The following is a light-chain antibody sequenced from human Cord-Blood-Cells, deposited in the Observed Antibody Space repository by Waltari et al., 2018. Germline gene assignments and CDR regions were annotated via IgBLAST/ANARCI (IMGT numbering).Light chain of an antibody. CDR2: DVS. V-gene: IGLV2-14*01. Sequence: QSALTQPASVSGSHGQSITISCTGTSSDVGGYNYVSWYQQHPGKAPKLMIYDVSNWPSGVSNRFSGSKSGNTASLTISGLQTEDEADYYCSSYTSSSPVFGGGTKLTVL. J-gene: IGLJ2*01. CDR3: SSYTSSSPV. CDR1: SSDVGGYNY.